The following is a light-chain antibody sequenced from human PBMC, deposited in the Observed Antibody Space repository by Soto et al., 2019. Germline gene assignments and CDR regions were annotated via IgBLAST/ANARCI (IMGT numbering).Light chain of an antibody. CDR3: CSYAGSDTYVV. CDR1: SSDIGAYNY. V-gene: IGLV2-11*01. Sequence: QSALTQPRSVSGSLGQSVTISCTGTSSDIGAYNYVSWYQHHPGKAPRLMIYDVTKRPSGVPDHFSGSKSGNTASLTISGLQTEDGADYYCCSYAGSDTYVVFGGGTKLTVL. CDR2: DVT. J-gene: IGLJ2*01.